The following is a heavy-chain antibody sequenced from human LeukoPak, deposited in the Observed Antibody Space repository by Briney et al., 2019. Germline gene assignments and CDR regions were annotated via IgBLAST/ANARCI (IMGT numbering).Heavy chain of an antibody. CDR2: ISGSGDNT. Sequence: GGSLSLSCAASGFTFSSYAMSWVRPAPGKGLEWVSGISGSGDNTYYADSVKGRFTISRDNSKNTLYLQMNSLRADDTAVYYCAKGGLVHRFDPWGQGTLVTVSS. CDR3: AKGGLVHRFDP. V-gene: IGHV3-23*01. CDR1: GFTFSSYA. J-gene: IGHJ5*02.